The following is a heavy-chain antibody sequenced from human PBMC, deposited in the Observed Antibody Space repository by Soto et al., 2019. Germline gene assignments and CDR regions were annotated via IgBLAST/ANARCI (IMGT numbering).Heavy chain of an antibody. CDR2: IIPIFGTA. V-gene: IGHV1-69*13. Sequence: PSVEVSCKASGGTFNICAIIWVRQDTGQGLEWMGGIIPIFGTANYAQKFQGRVTITADESTSTAYMELSSLRSEATAVYYCAIAILRSYEILTGIFDYWGQGTLVTVSS. D-gene: IGHD3-9*01. CDR1: GGTFNICA. CDR3: AIAILRSYEILTGIFDY. J-gene: IGHJ4*02.